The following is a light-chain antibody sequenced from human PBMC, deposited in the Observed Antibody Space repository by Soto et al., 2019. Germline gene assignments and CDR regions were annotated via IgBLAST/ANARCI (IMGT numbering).Light chain of an antibody. CDR3: VSHAGTTAI. CDR2: EVS. CDR1: SSDVSAYIY. J-gene: IGLJ1*01. V-gene: IGLV2-8*01. Sequence: QSALTQPPSASGSPGQSVTISCTGTSSDVSAYIYGTWYQQHPGEVPIVILYEVSKRPSGVPDRFSGSKSGNTASLTVSGLQAEDEADYYCVSHAGTTAIFGTGTKLTVL.